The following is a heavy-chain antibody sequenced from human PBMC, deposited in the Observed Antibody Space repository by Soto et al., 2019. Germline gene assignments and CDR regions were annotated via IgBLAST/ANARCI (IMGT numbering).Heavy chain of an antibody. V-gene: IGHV3-74*01. D-gene: IGHD4-17*01. CDR3: ARGVTSTTYWGLFYN. Sequence: EVQLVESGGGLVQPGGSLRLSCAGSGFTFSGYWMHWVRQAPGKGPVWVSRLNPNGTFTTNADSVKGRFTISRDNAKNTVYLQMNSLGADDTAVYYCARGVTSTTYWGLFYNWGQGTLVTVSS. J-gene: IGHJ4*02. CDR2: LNPNGTFT. CDR1: GFTFSGYW.